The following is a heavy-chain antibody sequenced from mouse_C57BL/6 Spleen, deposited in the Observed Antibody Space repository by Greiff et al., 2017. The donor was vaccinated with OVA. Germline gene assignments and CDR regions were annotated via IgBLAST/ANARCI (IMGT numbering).Heavy chain of an antibody. CDR2: IDPNSGGT. CDR1: GYTFTSYW. J-gene: IGHJ4*01. Sequence: VKLQQPGAELVKPGASVKLSCKASGYTFTSYWMHWVKQRPGRGLEWIGRIDPNSGGTKYNEKFKSKATLTVDKPSSTAYMQLSSLTSEDSAVYYCERSIGIGHSNYGYYYAMDYWGQGTSVTVSS. D-gene: IGHD2-5*01. V-gene: IGHV1-72*01. CDR3: ERSIGIGHSNYGYYYAMDY.